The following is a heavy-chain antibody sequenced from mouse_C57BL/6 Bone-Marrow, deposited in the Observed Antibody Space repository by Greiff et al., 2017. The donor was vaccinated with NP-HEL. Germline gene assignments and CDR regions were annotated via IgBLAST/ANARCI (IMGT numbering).Heavy chain of an antibody. V-gene: IGHV1-19*01. CDR1: GYTFTDYY. CDR3: ARRITTVVHYFDY. D-gene: IGHD1-1*01. J-gene: IGHJ2*01. Sequence: EVQLQQSGPVLVKPGASVKMSCKASGYTFTDYYMNWVKQSHGKSLEWIGVINPYNGGTSYNQKFKGKATLTVDKSSSTAYMELNSLTSEDSAVYYCARRITTVVHYFDYWGQGTTLTVSS. CDR2: INPYNGGT.